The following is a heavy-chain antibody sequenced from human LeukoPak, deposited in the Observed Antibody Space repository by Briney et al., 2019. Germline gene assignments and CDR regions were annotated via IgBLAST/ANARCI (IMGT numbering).Heavy chain of an antibody. Sequence: SETLSLTCTVSGGSISSYYWSWIRQPAGKGLEWIGRIYTSGSTNYNPSLKSRVTMSVDTSKNQFSLKLSSVTAADTAVYYCARHGGGGESYPRVFDYWGRGNLVTASS. V-gene: IGHV4-4*07. D-gene: IGHD1-26*01. CDR3: ARHGGGGESYPRVFDY. CDR2: IYTSGST. J-gene: IGHJ4*02. CDR1: GGSISSYY.